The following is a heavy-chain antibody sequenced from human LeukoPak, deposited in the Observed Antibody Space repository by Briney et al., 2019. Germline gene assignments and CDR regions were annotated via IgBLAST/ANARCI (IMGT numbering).Heavy chain of an antibody. CDR2: IFYSGNT. CDR1: SGSVSNSHYY. Sequence: PSETLSLTCTVSSGSVSNSHYYWAWVRQPLGKGLEWLGSIFYSGNTHYNPSLKSPVTISIDTSKNQFSLKVSSVTAADTAIYYCARDLSFDWFPYYFDYWGQGILVTVSS. J-gene: IGHJ4*02. V-gene: IGHV4-39*07. CDR3: ARDLSFDWFPYYFDY. D-gene: IGHD3-9*01.